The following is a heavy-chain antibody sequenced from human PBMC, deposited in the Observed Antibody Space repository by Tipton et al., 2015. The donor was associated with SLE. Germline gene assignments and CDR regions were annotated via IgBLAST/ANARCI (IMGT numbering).Heavy chain of an antibody. CDR3: VSSGYPLGSFDV. CDR1: GVSVSSGGNF. D-gene: IGHD3-9*01. J-gene: IGHJ3*01. Sequence: TLSLTCTVSGVSVSSGGNFWNWIRQHPGKGLEWFGCIHSSGSTYYTPSLKSRLTMSVDTSNNQFSLQLSSVTAADTALYYCVSSGYPLGSFDVWGQGTMVTVS. CDR2: IHSSGST. V-gene: IGHV4-31*03.